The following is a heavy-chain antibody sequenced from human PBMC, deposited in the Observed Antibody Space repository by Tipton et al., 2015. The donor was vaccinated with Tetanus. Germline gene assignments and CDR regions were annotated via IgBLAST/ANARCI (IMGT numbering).Heavy chain of an antibody. V-gene: IGHV4-4*07. Sequence: TLSLTCTVSGGSISSYYWSWIRQPAGKGLEWIGHIYTSGSTNYNPSLKSRVTISVDTSKNQFSLKLSSVTAADTAVYYCARGGLTPYEKDYWGQGTLVTVSS. D-gene: IGHD3-3*01. CDR1: GGSISSYY. CDR3: ARGGLTPYEKDY. J-gene: IGHJ4*02. CDR2: IYTSGST.